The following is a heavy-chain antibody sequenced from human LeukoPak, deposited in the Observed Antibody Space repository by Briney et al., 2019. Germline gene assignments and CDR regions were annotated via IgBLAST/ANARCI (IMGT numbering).Heavy chain of an antibody. Sequence: SETLSLTCTVSGGSISSYYWSWIRQTPGKGLEWIGYIYYSGSTNYNPSLKSRVTISVDASKNQFSLKLSSVTAADTAVYYCARRSDFWSGYYTDDFYYGMDVWGQGTTVTVSS. CDR1: GGSISSYY. CDR2: IYYSGST. V-gene: IGHV4-59*08. CDR3: ARRSDFWSGYYTDDFYYGMDV. J-gene: IGHJ6*02. D-gene: IGHD3-3*01.